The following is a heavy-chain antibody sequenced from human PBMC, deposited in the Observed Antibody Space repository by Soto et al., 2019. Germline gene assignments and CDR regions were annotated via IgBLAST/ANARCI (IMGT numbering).Heavy chain of an antibody. D-gene: IGHD7-27*01. J-gene: IGHJ6*02. V-gene: IGHV1-18*01. CDR3: ARDQGNWVYYYYYGMDA. CDR1: GYTFTSYG. CDR2: ISAYNGNT. Sequence: ASVKVSCKASGYTFTSYGISWVRQAPGQGLEWMGWISAYNGNTNYAQKLQGRVTMTTDTSPSTAYMELRSLRSDDTAVYYCARDQGNWVYYYYYGMDAWGQGTTVTVSS.